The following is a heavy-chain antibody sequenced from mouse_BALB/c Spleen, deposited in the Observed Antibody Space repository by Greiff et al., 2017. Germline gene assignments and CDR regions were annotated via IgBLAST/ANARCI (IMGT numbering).Heavy chain of an antibody. CDR2: IWGGGST. Sequence: VQRVESGPGLVAPSQSLSITCTVSGFSLSRYSVHWVRQPPGKGLEWLGMIWGGGSTDYNSALKSRLSISKDNSKSQVFLKMNSLQTDDTAMYYCARIGDYGSSYEGYAMDYWGQGTSVTVSS. CDR1: GFSLSRYS. CDR3: ARIGDYGSSYEGYAMDY. D-gene: IGHD1-1*01. V-gene: IGHV2-6-4*01. J-gene: IGHJ4*01.